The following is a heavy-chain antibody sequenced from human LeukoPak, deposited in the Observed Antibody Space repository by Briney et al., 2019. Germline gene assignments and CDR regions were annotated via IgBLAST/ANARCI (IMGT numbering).Heavy chain of an antibody. Sequence: PGGSLRLSCAASGFTFSSYAMHWVRQAPGKGLEWVAVISYDGSNKYYADSVKGRFTISRDNSKNTLYLQMNSLRAEDTAVYYCAKDAYYVLSAPYYFDYWGQGALVTVSP. J-gene: IGHJ4*02. D-gene: IGHD3-3*01. CDR1: GFTFSSYA. CDR2: ISYDGSNK. CDR3: AKDAYYVLSAPYYFDY. V-gene: IGHV3-30-3*01.